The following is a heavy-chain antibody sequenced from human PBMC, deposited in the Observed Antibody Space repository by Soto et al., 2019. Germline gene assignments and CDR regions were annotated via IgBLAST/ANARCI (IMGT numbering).Heavy chain of an antibody. CDR1: GFTFRSYF. D-gene: IGHD2-21*02. CDR2: ISSDGSTK. V-gene: IGHV3-30*04. Sequence: QVQLVESGGGVVQPGMSLRLSCAASGFTFRSYFMHWIRQAPGKGLQWVGVISSDGSTKNYADSVKGRFTISRDDAKKTVYLEMNSLGREDTAVYYCATPRQPTAKIFDYWGQGALVTVSS. J-gene: IGHJ4*02. CDR3: ATPRQPTAKIFDY.